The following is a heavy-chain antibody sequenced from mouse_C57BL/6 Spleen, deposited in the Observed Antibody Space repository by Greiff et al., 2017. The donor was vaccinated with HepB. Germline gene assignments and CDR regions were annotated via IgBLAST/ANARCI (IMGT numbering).Heavy chain of an antibody. J-gene: IGHJ4*01. D-gene: IGHD1-1*01. CDR3: ARTTVVAVDYAMDY. V-gene: IGHV5-17*01. Sequence: EVKLVESGGGLVKPGGSLKLSCAASGFTFSDYGMHWVRQAPEKGLEWVAYISSGSSTIYYADTVKGRVTISRDNAKNTLFLQMTSLRSEDTAMYYCARTTVVAVDYAMDYWGQGTSVTVSS. CDR2: ISSGSSTI. CDR1: GFTFSDYG.